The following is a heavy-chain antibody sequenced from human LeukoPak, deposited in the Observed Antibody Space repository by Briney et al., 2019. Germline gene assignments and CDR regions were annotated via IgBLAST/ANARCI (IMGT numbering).Heavy chain of an antibody. CDR1: GFTFSDYW. J-gene: IGHJ4*02. CDR2: ISYDGSNK. Sequence: GGSLRLSCAASGFTFSDYWMHWVRQAPGKGLEWVAVISYDGSNKYYADSVKGRFTISRDNSKNTLYLQMNSLRAEDTAVYYCAKDLYSSSSGECDYWGQGTLVTVSS. V-gene: IGHV3-30*18. CDR3: AKDLYSSSSGECDY. D-gene: IGHD6-6*01.